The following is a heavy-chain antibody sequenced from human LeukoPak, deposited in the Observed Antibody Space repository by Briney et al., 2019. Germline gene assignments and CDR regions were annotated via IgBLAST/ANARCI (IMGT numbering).Heavy chain of an antibody. V-gene: IGHV3-23*01. CDR1: GFTFSSYV. Sequence: PGGSLRLSCAASGFTFSSYVMSWVRQAPGKGLEWVSAISGSGGSTNYADSVKGRFTISRDNSKNTLFLQMNSLRAEDTAVYYCPIFQARNNLATGSGDYWGQGTLVTVSS. CDR2: ISGSGGST. CDR3: PIFQARNNLATGSGDY. J-gene: IGHJ4*02. D-gene: IGHD1-14*01.